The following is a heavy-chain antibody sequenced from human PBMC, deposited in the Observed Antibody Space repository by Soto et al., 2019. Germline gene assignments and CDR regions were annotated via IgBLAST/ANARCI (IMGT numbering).Heavy chain of an antibody. CDR3: AREPPETPPDY. CDR2: ISAKNGNT. V-gene: IGHV1-18*01. Sequence: ASVKVSCKTSGYTFSDYGISWVRQAPGQGLEWMGWISAKNGNTNFAQKFRGRVTMITDTSTNTVYMELRNLRLDDTAVYYCAREPPETPPDYWGQGALVTVSS. CDR1: GYTFSDYG. J-gene: IGHJ4*02.